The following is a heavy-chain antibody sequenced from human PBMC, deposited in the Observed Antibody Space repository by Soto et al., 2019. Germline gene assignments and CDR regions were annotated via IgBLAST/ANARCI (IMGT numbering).Heavy chain of an antibody. CDR3: ARDADRITIFGVVTPRPGPYFDY. CDR2: ISAYNGNT. CDR1: GYTFTSYG. V-gene: IGHV1-18*01. D-gene: IGHD3-3*01. J-gene: IGHJ4*02. Sequence: QVQLVQSGAEVKKPGASVKVSCKASGYTFTSYGISWVRQAPGQGLEWMGWISAYNGNTNYAQKRQVRVTMTTDTSTSTAYMELRSLRSDDTAVYYCARDADRITIFGVVTPRPGPYFDYWGQGTLVTVSS.